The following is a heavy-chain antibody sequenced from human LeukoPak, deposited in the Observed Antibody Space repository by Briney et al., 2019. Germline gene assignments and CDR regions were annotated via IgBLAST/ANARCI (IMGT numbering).Heavy chain of an antibody. Sequence: LPGGSLRLSCAASGFTFSSYAMSWVRQAPGKGLEWVSAISGSGGSTYYADSVKGRFTISRDNSKNTLYLQMNSLRAEDTAVYYCAKDQLGYYYDSSGYYQRHYYYYMDVWGKGTTVTISS. V-gene: IGHV3-23*01. CDR2: ISGSGGST. CDR3: AKDQLGYYYDSSGYYQRHYYYYMDV. J-gene: IGHJ6*03. D-gene: IGHD3-22*01. CDR1: GFTFSSYA.